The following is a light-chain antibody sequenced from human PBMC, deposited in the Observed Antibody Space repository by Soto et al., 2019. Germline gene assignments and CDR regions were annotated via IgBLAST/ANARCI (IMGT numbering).Light chain of an antibody. CDR3: SSYTTRSTYV. J-gene: IGLJ1*01. V-gene: IGLV2-14*01. CDR1: SSDIGGYSY. CDR2: DVS. Sequence: QSALPQPASVSGSPGQSITVSCTGTSSDIGGYSYVSWYQQRPGKAPKLILYDVSDRPSGLSSRFSGSKSGNTASLTISGLQAEDEADYYCSSYTTRSTYVFGTGTKLTVL.